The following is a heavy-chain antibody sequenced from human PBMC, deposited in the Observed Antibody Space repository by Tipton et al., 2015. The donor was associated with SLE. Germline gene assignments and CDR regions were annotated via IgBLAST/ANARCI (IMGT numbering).Heavy chain of an antibody. CDR1: GGSISSGGYY. J-gene: IGHJ3*02. CDR3: ARSGYSSGWYRGRFDI. V-gene: IGHV4-31*03. CDR2: IYYSGST. D-gene: IGHD6-19*01. Sequence: TLSLTCTVSGGSISSGGYYWSWIRQHPGKGLEWIGYIYYSGSTYYNPSLKSRVTISVDTSKNQFFLRLRSVTAADTAVYYCARSGYSSGWYRGRFDIWGQGTMVTASS.